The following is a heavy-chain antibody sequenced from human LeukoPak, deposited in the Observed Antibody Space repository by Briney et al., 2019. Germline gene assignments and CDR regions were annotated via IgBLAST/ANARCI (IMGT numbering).Heavy chain of an antibody. J-gene: IGHJ3*02. CDR2: ISVSGNT. Sequence: GGSLRLSCAASGFTLSSYAMSWVRQGPGKGLEWVSAISVSGNTYHADSVKGRFTISRDNSKNTLYLQMNSLRAEDTAVYYCARGGSYLSAFDIWGQGTMVTVSS. D-gene: IGHD1-26*01. CDR1: GFTLSSYA. CDR3: ARGGSYLSAFDI. V-gene: IGHV3-23*01.